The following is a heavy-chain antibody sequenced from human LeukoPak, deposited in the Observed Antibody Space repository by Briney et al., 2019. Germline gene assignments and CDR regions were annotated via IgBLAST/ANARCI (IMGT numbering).Heavy chain of an antibody. D-gene: IGHD2-15*01. CDR2: ISGDGGST. Sequence: GGSLTLSCSASGFTFSSFAMHWVRQPPGKGLEWVSTISGDGGSTYYADSVKGRFTISRDNSKNTLYLQMSSLRAEDTAVYFCVRGYSFGPYGMDVWGQGTTVTVSS. CDR1: GFTFSSFA. J-gene: IGHJ6*02. V-gene: IGHV3-64D*06. CDR3: VRGYSFGPYGMDV.